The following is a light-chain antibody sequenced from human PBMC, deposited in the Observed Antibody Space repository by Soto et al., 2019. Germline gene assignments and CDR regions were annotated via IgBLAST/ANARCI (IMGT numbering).Light chain of an antibody. Sequence: EIVLTQSPATLSLSPGERATLSCRASQSVSSYLAWYQQKPGQAPRLLIYDASNRATGIPARFGGSGSGTDFPLTISSLEPEDFAVYSCQQRGNWPPTFGPGTKVDIK. CDR2: DAS. CDR1: QSVSSY. V-gene: IGKV3-11*01. CDR3: QQRGNWPPT. J-gene: IGKJ3*01.